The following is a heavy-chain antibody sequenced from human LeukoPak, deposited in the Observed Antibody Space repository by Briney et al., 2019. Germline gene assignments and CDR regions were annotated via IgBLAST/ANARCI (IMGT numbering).Heavy chain of an antibody. J-gene: IGHJ4*02. CDR2: IIPIFGIA. CDR1: GGTFSSYA. V-gene: IGHV1-69*05. CDR3: ASPPRNDFMQYYFDY. D-gene: IGHD3-3*01. Sequence: ASVKVSCKASGGTFSSYAISWVRQAPGQGLEWMGGIIPIFGIANYAQKFQGRVTITTDESTSTAYMELSSLRSEDTAVYYRASPPRNDFMQYYFDYWGQGTLVTVSS.